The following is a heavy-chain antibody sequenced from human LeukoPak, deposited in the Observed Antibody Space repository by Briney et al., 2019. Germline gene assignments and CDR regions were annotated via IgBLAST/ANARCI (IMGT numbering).Heavy chain of an antibody. V-gene: IGHV4-39*07. CDR3: AREGRGQQLTPIDY. CDR1: GGSISNTIYY. CDR2: IFYSGST. D-gene: IGHD6-13*01. Sequence: SETLSLTCTVSGGSISNTIYYWGWIRQPPGKGLQWIGSIFYSGSTYYNPSLKSRVTISVDTSTNQFSLKVNSLTTADTAVYYCAREGRGQQLTPIDYWGPGALVTVSS. J-gene: IGHJ4*02.